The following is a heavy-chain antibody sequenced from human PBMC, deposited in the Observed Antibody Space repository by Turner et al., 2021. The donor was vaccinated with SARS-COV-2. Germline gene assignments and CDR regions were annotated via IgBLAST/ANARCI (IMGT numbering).Heavy chain of an antibody. J-gene: IGHJ6*02. D-gene: IGHD2-2*01. Sequence: EVQLVESGGGLVKPGGSLSLSCAASGFTFSSYSMNWVRQAPGKGLEWVSSISYSSTYIYYADSVKGRFTISRDNAKNSLYLQMNSLRAEDTAVYYCARDHRPVVVPAAKRAGSYYYGMDVWGQGTTVTVSS. CDR3: ARDHRPVVVPAAKRAGSYYYGMDV. CDR1: GFTFSSYS. CDR2: ISYSSTYI. V-gene: IGHV3-21*01.